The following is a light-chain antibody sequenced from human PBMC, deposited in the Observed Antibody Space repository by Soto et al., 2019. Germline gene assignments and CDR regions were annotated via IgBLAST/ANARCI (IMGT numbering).Light chain of an antibody. V-gene: IGLV1-44*01. CDR2: SDD. J-gene: IGLJ2*01. CDR3: TTWDDSLNGPL. Sequence: QSVLTQPPSASGTPGQRVTISCSGSSSNIGRNTVNWYQQFPGTAPKLLMYSDDQRPSGVPDRFSGAKSGTSVSLAISGLQSEDEADYYWTTWDDSLNGPLFGGGTKLTVL. CDR1: SSNIGRNT.